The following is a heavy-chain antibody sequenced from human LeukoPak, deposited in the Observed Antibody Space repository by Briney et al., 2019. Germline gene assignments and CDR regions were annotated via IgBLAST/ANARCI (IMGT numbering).Heavy chain of an antibody. CDR2: IYYSGST. CDR1: GGSISSYY. V-gene: IGHV4-59*01. Sequence: SETLSLTCAVSGGSISSYYWSWIRQPPGKGLEWIAYIYYSGSTNYNPSLKSRVTISVDTSKNQFSLKLSSVTAADTAVYYCARDSGSYFGFDYWGQGTLVTVSS. CDR3: ARDSGSYFGFDY. D-gene: IGHD1-26*01. J-gene: IGHJ4*02.